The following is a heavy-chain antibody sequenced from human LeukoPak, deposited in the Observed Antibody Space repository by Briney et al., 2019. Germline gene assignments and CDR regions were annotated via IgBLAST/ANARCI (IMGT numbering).Heavy chain of an antibody. D-gene: IGHD6-19*01. CDR3: ARDRSSGWYYFDY. J-gene: IGHJ4*02. V-gene: IGHV1-2*02. CDR1: GYTFTGYY. CDR2: INPNSGGT. Sequence: ASVKVSCKDSGYTFTGYYMHWVRQAPGQGLECMGWINPNSGGTNYAQKFQGRVTMTRDTSISTAYMELSRLRSDDTAVYYCARDRSSGWYYFDYWGQGTLVTVSS.